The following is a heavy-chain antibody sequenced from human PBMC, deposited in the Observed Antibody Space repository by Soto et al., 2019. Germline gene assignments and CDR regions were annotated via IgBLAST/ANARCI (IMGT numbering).Heavy chain of an antibody. D-gene: IGHD3-22*01. CDR3: ARIISDSSGYYYDH. V-gene: IGHV3-64*02. CDR2: ITSDGGGR. J-gene: IGHJ4*02. CDR1: GFTFSSYA. Sequence: GGSLRLSCAASGFTFSSYAMHWVRQAPGKGLEYVSAITSDGGGRYYADSGKGRFTSSRDNSKNTLHLQMGSLRAEDMAVYYWARIISDSSGYYYDHWGQGTLVTVSS.